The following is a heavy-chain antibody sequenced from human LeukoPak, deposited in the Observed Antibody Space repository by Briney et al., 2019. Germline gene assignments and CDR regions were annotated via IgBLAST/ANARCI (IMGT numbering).Heavy chain of an antibody. J-gene: IGHJ5*02. CDR1: GGSFSGYY. Sequence: SETPSLTCAVYGGSFSGYYWSWIRQPPGKGLEWIGYIYYSGSTYYNPSLKSRVTISVDTSKNQFSLKLSSVTAADTAVYYCARGIYGWFDPWGQGTLVTVSS. CDR3: ARGIYGWFDP. D-gene: IGHD4-17*01. V-gene: IGHV4-30-4*01. CDR2: IYYSGST.